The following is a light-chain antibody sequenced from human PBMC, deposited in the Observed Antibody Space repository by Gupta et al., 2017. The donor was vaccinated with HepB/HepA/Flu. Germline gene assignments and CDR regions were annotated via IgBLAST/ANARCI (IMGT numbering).Light chain of an antibody. J-gene: IGLJ2*01. Sequence: SYELTQPPSVSVSPGQTASISCSGDKLGDKYASWYQQKPGQSPVLVISEDNKRPSGIPERFSGSNSGNTATLTISGTQAMDESYYYCQAWDSETVVFGGGTKLTVL. CDR1: KLGDKY. CDR2: EDN. V-gene: IGLV3-1*01. CDR3: QAWDSETVV.